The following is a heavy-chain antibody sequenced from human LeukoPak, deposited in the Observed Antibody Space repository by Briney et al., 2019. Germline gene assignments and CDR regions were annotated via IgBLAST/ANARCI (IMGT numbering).Heavy chain of an antibody. CDR1: GGSVSSGSYY. CDR2: IYTGGST. J-gene: IGHJ4*02. CDR3: ASRSITMVRGVIITPGAFDY. V-gene: IGHV4-61*02. D-gene: IGHD3-10*01. Sequence: HSETLSLTCTVSGGSVSSGSYYWSWIRQPAGKGLEWIGRIYTGGSTNYNPSLKSRVTISVDTSKNQFSLKLSSVTAADTAVYYCASRSITMVRGVIITPGAFDYWGQGTLVTVSS.